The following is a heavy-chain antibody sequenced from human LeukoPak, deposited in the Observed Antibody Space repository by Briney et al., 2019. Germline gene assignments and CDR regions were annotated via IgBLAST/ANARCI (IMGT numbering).Heavy chain of an antibody. Sequence: GESLKISCKGSGYSFTSYWIGWVRQMPGKGLEWMGIIYPGDSDTRYSPSFQGQVTISADKSISTAYLQWSSLKASDTAMYYCALWANYYDSSGKSDAFDIWGQGTMVTVSS. J-gene: IGHJ3*02. CDR2: IYPGDSDT. CDR1: GYSFTSYW. CDR3: ALWANYYDSSGKSDAFDI. D-gene: IGHD3-22*01. V-gene: IGHV5-51*01.